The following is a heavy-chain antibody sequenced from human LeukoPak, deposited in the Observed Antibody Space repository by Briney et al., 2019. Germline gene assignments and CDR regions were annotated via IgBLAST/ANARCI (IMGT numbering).Heavy chain of an antibody. CDR1: GGSISSGSYY. CDR3: ASLYGSGSYLVDY. CDR2: IYTSGST. V-gene: IGHV4-61*02. D-gene: IGHD3-10*01. Sequence: SETLSLTCTVSGGSISSGSYYWSWIRQPAGKGLEWIGRIYTSGSTNYNPSLKSRVTISVDTSKNQLSLKLSSVTAADTAVYYCASLYGSGSYLVDYWGQGTLVTVSS. J-gene: IGHJ4*02.